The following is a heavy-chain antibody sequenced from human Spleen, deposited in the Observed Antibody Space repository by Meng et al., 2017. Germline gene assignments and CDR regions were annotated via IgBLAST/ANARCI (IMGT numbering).Heavy chain of an antibody. CDR3: ARDEAPGFDP. CDR1: GGSFSDYY. Sequence: SETLSLTCVVSGGSFSDYYWSWIRQPPGKGLEWIGSIDYSGSTYYNPSLKSRVTISVDTSKNQFSLKLRFVTAADTAVYYCARDEAPGFDPWGQGTLVTVSS. V-gene: IGHV4-34*01. CDR2: IDYSGST. J-gene: IGHJ5*02.